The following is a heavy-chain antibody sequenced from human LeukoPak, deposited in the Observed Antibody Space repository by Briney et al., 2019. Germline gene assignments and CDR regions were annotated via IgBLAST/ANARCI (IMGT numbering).Heavy chain of an antibody. CDR3: ARENTYSSSWNNFDY. V-gene: IGHV3-21*01. CDR1: GFTFSSYS. D-gene: IGHD6-13*01. Sequence: GGSLRLSCAASGFTFSSYSMNWVRQAPGKGLEWVSSISSSSSYIYYADSVKGRFTISRDNAKNSLYLQMNSLRAEDTAVYYCARENTYSSSWNNFDYWGQGTLVTVSS. J-gene: IGHJ4*02. CDR2: ISSSSSYI.